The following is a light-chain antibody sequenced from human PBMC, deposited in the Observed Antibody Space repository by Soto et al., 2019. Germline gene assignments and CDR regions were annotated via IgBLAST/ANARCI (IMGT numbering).Light chain of an antibody. CDR3: QQYYSYPPVT. Sequence: AIRMTQSPSSLSASTGDRVTITCRASQGISTYLAWCQQKPGRAPKLLIYGASTLQTGVPSRFSGSGAGTEFTLTVASLQAEDIATYYCQQYYSYPPVTFGGGTKVDIK. J-gene: IGKJ4*01. CDR2: GAS. V-gene: IGKV1-8*01. CDR1: QGISTY.